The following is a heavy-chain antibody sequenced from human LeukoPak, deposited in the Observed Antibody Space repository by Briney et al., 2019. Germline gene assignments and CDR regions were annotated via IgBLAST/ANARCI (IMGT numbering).Heavy chain of an antibody. V-gene: IGHV3-21*01. CDR1: GFTFSSYT. J-gene: IGHJ4*02. CDR3: ARHVVAVGFDY. CDR2: IASSSSYI. Sequence: GGSLRLSCAASGFTFSSYTMNWVRQAPGKGLEWVSSIASSSSYIYYADSVMGRFTISRDNANNSLYLQMNSLRAEDTAVYYCARHVVAVGFDYWGQGTLVTVSS. D-gene: IGHD3-22*01.